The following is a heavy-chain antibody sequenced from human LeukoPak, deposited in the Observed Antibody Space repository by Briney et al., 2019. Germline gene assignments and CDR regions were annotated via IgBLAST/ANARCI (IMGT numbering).Heavy chain of an antibody. V-gene: IGHV1-18*01. D-gene: IGHD6-19*01. CDR2: ISAYNGNT. CDR3: ARGGGVGAVADHFDY. Sequence: ASVKVSCKASGYIFTSYAISWVRQAPGQGPEWMGWISAYNGNTDYAQKLQGRVTMTTDTSTSTAYMELRSLRSDDTGVYYCARGGGVGAVADHFDYWGQGTLVTFSS. J-gene: IGHJ4*02. CDR1: GYIFTSYA.